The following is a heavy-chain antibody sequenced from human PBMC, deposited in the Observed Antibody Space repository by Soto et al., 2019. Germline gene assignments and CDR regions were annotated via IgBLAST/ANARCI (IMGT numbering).Heavy chain of an antibody. J-gene: IGHJ5*02. Sequence: PWGSLRLSCAASGFNFSNYGMHWVRQAPGKGLEWVAVIWYDGSNKYYADSVKGRFTISRDNSKNTLYLQMNSLRAEDTAVYYCAKDNQGYDFWSGFWFDPWGQGTLVTVSS. V-gene: IGHV3-30*02. D-gene: IGHD3-3*01. CDR1: GFNFSNYG. CDR3: AKDNQGYDFWSGFWFDP. CDR2: IWYDGSNK.